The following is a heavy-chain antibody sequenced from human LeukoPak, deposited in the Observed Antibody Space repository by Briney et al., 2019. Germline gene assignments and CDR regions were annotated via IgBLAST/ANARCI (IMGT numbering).Heavy chain of an antibody. CDR1: GGSFSGYY. V-gene: IGHV4-34*01. CDR3: ARDLTSYYYDSSGYYGY. D-gene: IGHD3-22*01. Sequence: PSETLSLTCAVYGGSFSGYYWSWIRQPPGKGLEWIGEINHSGSTYYNPSLKSRVTISVDTSKNQFSLKLSSVTAADTAVYYCARDLTSYYYDSSGYYGYWGQGTLVTVSS. CDR2: INHSGST. J-gene: IGHJ4*02.